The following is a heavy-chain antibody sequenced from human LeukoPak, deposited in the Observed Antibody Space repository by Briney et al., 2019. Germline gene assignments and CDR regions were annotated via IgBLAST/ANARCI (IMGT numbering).Heavy chain of an antibody. CDR3: AKDSAPAGYSSSWYFDY. CDR1: GYTFTGYY. CDR2: INPNSGGT. D-gene: IGHD6-13*01. J-gene: IGHJ4*02. V-gene: IGHV1-2*02. Sequence: ASVKVSCKASGYTFTGYYMHWVRQAPGQGLEWMGWINPNSGGTNYAQKFQGRVTMTRDTSISTAYMELSRLRSDDTAVYYCAKDSAPAGYSSSWYFDYWGQGTLVTVSS.